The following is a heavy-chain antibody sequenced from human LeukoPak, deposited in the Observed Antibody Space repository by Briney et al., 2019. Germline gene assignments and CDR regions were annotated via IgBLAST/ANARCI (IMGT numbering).Heavy chain of an antibody. Sequence: GASVKVSCKASGCTFTRYYMHWVRQAPGQGLEWMGIIDPSGGSTSYAQNFQGGVNMTRDATTSTVYLELSSLRSEDTAVYYCARDFGEMPNYWGQGTLVTVSS. D-gene: IGHD5-24*01. CDR2: IDPSGGST. CDR1: GCTFTRYY. V-gene: IGHV1-46*01. J-gene: IGHJ4*02. CDR3: ARDFGEMPNY.